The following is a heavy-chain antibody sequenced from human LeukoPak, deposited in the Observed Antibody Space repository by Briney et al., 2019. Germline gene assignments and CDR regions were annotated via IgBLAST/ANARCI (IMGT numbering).Heavy chain of an antibody. CDR1: GGTFSSYA. CDR2: IIPIFGTA. J-gene: IGHJ6*03. CDR3: ARADCSSTSCYTEYYYYYYMDV. D-gene: IGHD2-2*02. V-gene: IGHV1-69*13. Sequence: ASVKVSCKTSGGTFSSYAISWVRQAPGQGLEWMGGIIPIFGTANYAQKFQGRVTITADESTSTAYMELSSLRSEDTAVYYCARADCSSTSCYTEYYYYYYMDVWGKGTTVTVSS.